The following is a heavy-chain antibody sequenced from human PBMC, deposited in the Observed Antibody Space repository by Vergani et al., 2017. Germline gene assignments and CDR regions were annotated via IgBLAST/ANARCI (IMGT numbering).Heavy chain of an antibody. CDR2: ISWNSGSI. V-gene: IGHV3-9*01. Sequence: VQLVESGGGLVKPGGSLRLSCAASGFTFSSYWMSWVRQAPGKGLEWVSGISWNSGSIGDADSVKGRFTISRDNAKNSLYLQMNSLRAEDTALYYCAKLHSSSSNYYYYGMDVWGQGTTVTVSS. D-gene: IGHD6-6*01. J-gene: IGHJ6*02. CDR1: GFTFSSYW. CDR3: AKLHSSSSNYYYYGMDV.